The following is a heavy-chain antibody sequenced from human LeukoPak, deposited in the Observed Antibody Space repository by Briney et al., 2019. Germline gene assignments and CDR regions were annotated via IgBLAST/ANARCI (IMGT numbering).Heavy chain of an antibody. CDR1: GFTFSSYW. CDR3: AKDVYGSGIHYYMDV. V-gene: IGHV3-30*02. Sequence: GGSLRLSCAASGFTFSSYWMYWVRQAPGKGLEWVSFLRFDGSNQDYADSVKGRFTVSRDNSKNTLYLQMNSLRSEDTAVYYCAKDVYGSGIHYYMDVWGKGTTVTISS. D-gene: IGHD3-10*01. CDR2: LRFDGSNQ. J-gene: IGHJ6*03.